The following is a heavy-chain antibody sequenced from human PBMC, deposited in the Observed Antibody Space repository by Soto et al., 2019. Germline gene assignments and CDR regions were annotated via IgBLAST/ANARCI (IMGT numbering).Heavy chain of an antibody. CDR3: ARDPPPPDY. J-gene: IGHJ4*02. Sequence: QVQLVQSGAEVKKPGASVKVSCKASGYTFASYAISWMRQAPGQGLEWMGWISAYNGNTNYAQKPQGRATMTTDTSTSTAYTDLRSLRSDDTAVYYCARDPPPPDYWGQGTLVTVSS. V-gene: IGHV1-18*01. CDR2: ISAYNGNT. CDR1: GYTFASYA.